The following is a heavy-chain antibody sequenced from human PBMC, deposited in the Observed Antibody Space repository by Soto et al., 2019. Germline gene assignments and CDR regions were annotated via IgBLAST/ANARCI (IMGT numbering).Heavy chain of an antibody. J-gene: IGHJ6*02. CDR3: ASGGTYSSSSRTYYYYYGMDV. CDR2: IIPIFGTA. D-gene: IGHD6-6*01. Sequence: GASVKVSCKASGGTFSSYAISWVRQAPGQGLEWMGGIIPIFGTANYAQKFQGRVTITADESTSTAYMELSSLRSEDTAVYYCASGGTYSSSSRTYYYYYGMDVWGQGTTVTVSS. V-gene: IGHV1-69*13. CDR1: GGTFSSYA.